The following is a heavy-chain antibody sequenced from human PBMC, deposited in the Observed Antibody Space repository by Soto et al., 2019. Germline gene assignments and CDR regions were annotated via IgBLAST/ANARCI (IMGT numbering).Heavy chain of an antibody. CDR1: GGSISSGDYY. D-gene: IGHD2-15*01. V-gene: IGHV4-30-4*01. CDR3: ARGSSGGSWLLYPDY. Sequence: QVQLQESGPGLVKPSQTLSLTCTVSGGSISSGDYYWSWIRQPPGKGLEWIGYIYYSGSTYYNPSLKSRVTISVDTSKNQFSMKLSSVTAADTAVYYCARGSSGGSWLLYPDYWGQGTLVTVSS. J-gene: IGHJ4*02. CDR2: IYYSGST.